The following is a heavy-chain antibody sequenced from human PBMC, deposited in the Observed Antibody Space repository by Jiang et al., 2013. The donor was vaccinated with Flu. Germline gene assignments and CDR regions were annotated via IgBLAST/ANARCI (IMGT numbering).Heavy chain of an antibody. CDR2: TYYRSKWYN. Sequence: QTLSLTCAISGDSVSSNSAAWNWIRQSPSRGLEWLGRTYYRSKWYNDYAVSVKSRITINPDTSKNQFSLQLNSVTPEDTAVYYCVRTYYYDSSGYSDYFDYWGQGTLVTVSS. CDR1: GDSVSSNSAA. CDR3: VRTYYYDSSGYSDYFDY. V-gene: IGHV6-1*01. J-gene: IGHJ4*02. D-gene: IGHD3-22*01.